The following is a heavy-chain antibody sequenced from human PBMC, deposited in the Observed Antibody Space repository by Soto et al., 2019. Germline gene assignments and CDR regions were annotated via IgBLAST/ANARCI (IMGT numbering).Heavy chain of an antibody. CDR1: GFTFSSYW. CDR2: IKQDGSEK. V-gene: IGHV3-7*01. CDR3: AKDAIGSYCSSTSCYAGMAAFDI. J-gene: IGHJ3*02. Sequence: GGSLRLSCAASGFTFSSYWMSWVRQAPEKGLEWVANIKQDGSEKYYVDSVKGRFTISRDNAKNSLYLQMNSLRAEDTAVYYCAKDAIGSYCSSTSCYAGMAAFDIWGQGTMVTVSS. D-gene: IGHD2-2*01.